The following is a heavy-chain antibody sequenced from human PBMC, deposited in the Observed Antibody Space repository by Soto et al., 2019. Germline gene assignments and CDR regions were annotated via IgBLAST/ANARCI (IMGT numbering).Heavy chain of an antibody. CDR1: GGTFSSYA. CDR2: IIPIFGTA. D-gene: IGHD2-15*01. CDR3: AREKLYCSGGSCSKSFDY. V-gene: IGHV1-69*12. J-gene: IGHJ4*02. Sequence: QVQLVQSGAEVKKPGSSVKVSCKASGGTFSSYAISWVRQAPGQGLEWMGGIIPIFGTANYAQKFQGRVTITADESTSTAYMELSSLRSEDTAVYYCAREKLYCSGGSCSKSFDYWGQGTLVTVSS.